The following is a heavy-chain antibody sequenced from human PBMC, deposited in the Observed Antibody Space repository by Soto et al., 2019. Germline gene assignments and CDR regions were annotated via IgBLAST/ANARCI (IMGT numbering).Heavy chain of an antibody. D-gene: IGHD3-10*02. CDR1: GFTFSGYW. V-gene: IGHV3-21*01. CDR3: ARDVRGPDFAAFDY. CDR2: ISSSSSYI. J-gene: IGHJ4*02. Sequence: GGSLRLLSAASGFTFSGYWMNWVRQAPGKGLEWVSSISSSSSYIYYADSVKGRFTISRDNAKNSLYLQMNSLRAEDTAVYYCARDVRGPDFAAFDYWGQGTLVTVSS.